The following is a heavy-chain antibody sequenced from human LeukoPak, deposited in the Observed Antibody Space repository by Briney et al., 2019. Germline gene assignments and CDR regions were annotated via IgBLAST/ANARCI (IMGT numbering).Heavy chain of an antibody. D-gene: IGHD4-23*01. CDR2: IKTKNDGETT. CDR1: GFTFSNAW. CDR3: TRDDSGGYGN. V-gene: IGHV3-15*01. Sequence: GGSPRLSCAASGFTFSNAWMSWVRQAPGKGLEWVGRIKTKNDGETTDYAAPVKGRFIISRDDSKNTLYLQMNSLKTEDTAVYFCTRDDSGGYGNWGQGTLVTVSS. J-gene: IGHJ4*02.